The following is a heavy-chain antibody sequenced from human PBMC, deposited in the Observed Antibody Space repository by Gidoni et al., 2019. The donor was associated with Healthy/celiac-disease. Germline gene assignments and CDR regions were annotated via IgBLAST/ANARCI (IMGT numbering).Heavy chain of an antibody. D-gene: IGHD1-26*01. CDR3: ARAFRGSYYGGY. J-gene: IGHJ4*02. CDR1: GFTFSSYS. Sequence: EVQLVESGGGLVKPGGSLRLSCAASGFTFSSYSMNWVRQAPGKGLEWVSSISSSSSYIYYADSVKGRFTISRDNAKNSLYLQMNSLRAEDTAVYYCARAFRGSYYGGYWGQGTLVTVSS. CDR2: ISSSSSYI. V-gene: IGHV3-21*01.